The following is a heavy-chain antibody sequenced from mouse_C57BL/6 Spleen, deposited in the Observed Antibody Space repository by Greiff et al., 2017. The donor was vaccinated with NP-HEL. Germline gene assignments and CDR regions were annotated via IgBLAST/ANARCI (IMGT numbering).Heavy chain of an antibody. CDR1: GYTFTSYW. CDR2: IYPGSGST. J-gene: IGHJ1*03. D-gene: IGHD2-10*01. Sequence: QVQLQQPGAELVKPGASVKMSCKASGYTFTSYWITWVKQRPGQGLEWIGDIYPGSGSTNYNEKFKSKATLTVDTSSSTAYMQLSSLTSEDSAVYYCARSYYGNRYFDVWGTGTTVTVSS. V-gene: IGHV1-55*01. CDR3: ARSYYGNRYFDV.